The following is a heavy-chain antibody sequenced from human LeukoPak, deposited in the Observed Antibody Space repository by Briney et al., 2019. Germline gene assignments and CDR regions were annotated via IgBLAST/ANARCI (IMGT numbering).Heavy chain of an antibody. CDR2: ISSSSSYI. Sequence: GGSLRLSCAASGFTFSSYSMNWVRQASGKGLEWVSSISSSSSYIYYADSVKGRFTISRDNAKNSLYLQMNSLRAEDTAVYYCARDRVPGAGSNWFDPWGQGTLVTVSS. CDR1: GFTFSSYS. D-gene: IGHD3-10*01. J-gene: IGHJ5*02. V-gene: IGHV3-21*01. CDR3: ARDRVPGAGSNWFDP.